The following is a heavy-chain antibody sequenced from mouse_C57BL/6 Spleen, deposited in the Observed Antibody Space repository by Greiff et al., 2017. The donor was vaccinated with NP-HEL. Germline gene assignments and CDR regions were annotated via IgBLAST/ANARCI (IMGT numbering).Heavy chain of an antibody. D-gene: IGHD4-1*01. V-gene: IGHV1-80*01. CDR1: GYAFSSYW. CDR3: AREDWEDY. CDR2: IYPGDGDT. Sequence: VQLQQSGAELVKPGASVKISCTASGYAFSSYWMHWVKQRPGKGLEWIGQIYPGDGDTNYNGKFKGKATLTADKSSSTAYMQLSSLTSEDAAVYFCAREDWEDYWGQGTTVTVSS. J-gene: IGHJ4*01.